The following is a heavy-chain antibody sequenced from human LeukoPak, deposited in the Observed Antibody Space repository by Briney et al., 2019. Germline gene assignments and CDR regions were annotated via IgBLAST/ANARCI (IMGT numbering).Heavy chain of an antibody. J-gene: IGHJ4*02. Sequence: SETLSLTCTVSGGSISSGDYYWSWIRQPPGKGLEWIGYIYYSGSTYYNPSLKSRVTISVDTSKNQFSLKLSSVTAADTAVYHCARIYYDSSGYYYEDYWGQGTLVTVSS. V-gene: IGHV4-30-4*01. CDR2: IYYSGST. D-gene: IGHD3-22*01. CDR3: ARIYYDSSGYYYEDY. CDR1: GGSISSGDYY.